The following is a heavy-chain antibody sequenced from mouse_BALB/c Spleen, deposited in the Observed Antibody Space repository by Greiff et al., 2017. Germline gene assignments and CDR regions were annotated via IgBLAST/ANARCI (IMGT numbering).Heavy chain of an antibody. J-gene: IGHJ4*01. Sequence: EVQLQESGPELVKPGASVKISCKASGYSFTGYFMNWVKQSHGKSLEWIGRINPYNGDTFYNQKFKGKATLTVDKSSSTAHMELLSLTSEDSAVYYCGRGDYYGYYSMDYWGEGTSVTVSS. D-gene: IGHD1-2*01. CDR1: GYSFTGYF. V-gene: IGHV1-37*01. CDR2: INPYNGDT. CDR3: GRGDYYGYYSMDY.